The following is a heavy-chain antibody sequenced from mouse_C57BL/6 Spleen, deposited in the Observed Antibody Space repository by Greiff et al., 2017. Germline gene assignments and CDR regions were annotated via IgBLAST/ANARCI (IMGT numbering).Heavy chain of an antibody. CDR3: SGGSVVASTEGAMDY. D-gene: IGHD1-1*02. Sequence: EVQLQQSVAELVRPGASVKLSCTASGFNIKNTYMHWVKQRTEQGLEWIGRIDPANGNTKYAPKFQGKATITADTSSNTAYLQLSSLTSEATAIXYCSGGSVVASTEGAMDYWGQGTSVTVSS. J-gene: IGHJ4*01. CDR1: GFNIKNTY. CDR2: IDPANGNT. V-gene: IGHV14-3*01.